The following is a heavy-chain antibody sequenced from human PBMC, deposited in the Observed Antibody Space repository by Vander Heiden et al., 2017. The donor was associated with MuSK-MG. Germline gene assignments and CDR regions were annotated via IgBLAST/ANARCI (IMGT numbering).Heavy chain of an antibody. CDR2: INHSGST. D-gene: IGHD3-10*01. Sequence: QVQLQQWGAGLLKPSETLSLTCAVYGGSFSGYYWSWSRQPPGKGLEWIGEINHSGSTNYNPSLKSRVTISVDTSKNQFSLKLSSVTAADTAVYYCARPGSGTAVRGVIPGGMDVWGQGTTVTVSS. CDR1: GGSFSGYY. CDR3: ARPGSGTAVRGVIPGGMDV. J-gene: IGHJ6*02. V-gene: IGHV4-34*01.